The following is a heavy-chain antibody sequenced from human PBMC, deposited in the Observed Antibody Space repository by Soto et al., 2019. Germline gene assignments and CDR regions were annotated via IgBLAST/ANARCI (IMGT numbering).Heavy chain of an antibody. D-gene: IGHD1-26*01. Sequence: EVQLLESGGGLVQPGGSLRLSCAASGFTFSSYAMSWVRQAPGKGLEWVSAISGSGGSTYYADSVKGRFTISRDNSKNTLYLQMNSLRAEDTAVYHCAKWYSGSFYGLDYWGQGTLVTVSS. CDR1: GFTFSSYA. CDR2: ISGSGGST. CDR3: AKWYSGSFYGLDY. V-gene: IGHV3-23*01. J-gene: IGHJ4*02.